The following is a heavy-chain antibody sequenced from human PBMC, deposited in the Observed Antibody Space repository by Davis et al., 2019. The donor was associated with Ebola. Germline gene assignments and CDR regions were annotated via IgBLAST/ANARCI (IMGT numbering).Heavy chain of an antibody. J-gene: IGHJ6*02. CDR2: INHSGST. D-gene: IGHD2-2*01. Sequence: SETLSLTCAVYGGSFSGYFWSWIRQPPGKGLEWIGEINHSGSTNYNPSLKSRVTISVDTSKNQFSLKLSSVTAADTAVDYCARGLRGGDIVLVPAAQYYYGMDVWGQGTTVTVSS. CDR1: GGSFSGYF. CDR3: ARGLRGGDIVLVPAAQYYYGMDV. V-gene: IGHV4-34*01.